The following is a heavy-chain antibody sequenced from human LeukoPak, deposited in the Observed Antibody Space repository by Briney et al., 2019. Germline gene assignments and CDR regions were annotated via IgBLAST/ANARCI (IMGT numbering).Heavy chain of an antibody. J-gene: IGHJ5*02. Sequence: GGSLRLSCAASGFTFSDFYMIWIRQAPGKGLEWVSYVSSGGTAMYYADSVKGRFTISRDNAKNSLYLQMSSLRVEDTAVYYCARVKGCTNDSCYGSGWFDPWGQGTLLTVSS. V-gene: IGHV3-11*01. CDR3: ARVKGCTNDSCYGSGWFDP. CDR2: VSSGGTAM. CDR1: GFTFSDFY. D-gene: IGHD2-8*01.